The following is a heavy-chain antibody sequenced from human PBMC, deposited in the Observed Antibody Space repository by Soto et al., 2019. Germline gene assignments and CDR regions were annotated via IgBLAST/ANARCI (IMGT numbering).Heavy chain of an antibody. D-gene: IGHD6-13*01. CDR3: ARSGLRSSSRLAAASYHFDY. J-gene: IGHJ4*02. Sequence: ASVKVSCKASGYTFTSYAMHWVRQAPGQRLEWMGWINAGNGNTKYSQKFQGRVTITRDTSASTAYMELSSLRSEDTAVYYCARSGLRSSSRLAAASYHFDYWGQGTLVTVSS. V-gene: IGHV1-3*01. CDR2: INAGNGNT. CDR1: GYTFTSYA.